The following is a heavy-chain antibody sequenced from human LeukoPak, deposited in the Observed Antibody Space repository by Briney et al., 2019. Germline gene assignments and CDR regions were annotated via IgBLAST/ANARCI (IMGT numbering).Heavy chain of an antibody. D-gene: IGHD2-2*02. V-gene: IGHV5-51*02. J-gene: IGHJ4*02. CDR2: FYPGDSAT. CDR1: GYSFSSFW. CDR3: ATVGRYCSTSNCYTH. Sequence: PGESLKISCKGSGYSFSSFWSGWVRQMPGKGLEWMGIFYPGDSATRYSPSFHGQVTIPADKSISTAYLQWNSLKASDTAMYYCATVGRYCSTSNCYTHWGQGALVTVSS.